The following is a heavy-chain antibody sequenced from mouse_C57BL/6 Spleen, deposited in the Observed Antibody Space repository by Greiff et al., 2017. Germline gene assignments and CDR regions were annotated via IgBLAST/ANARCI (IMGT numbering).Heavy chain of an antibody. CDR2: ISYDGSN. V-gene: IGHV3-6*01. J-gene: IGHJ1*03. D-gene: IGHD1-1*01. CDR3: ARAPDYYGSSYWYFDV. Sequence: EVKLQESGPGLVKPSQSLSLTCSVTGYSITSGYYWNWIRQFPGNKLEWMGYISYDGSNNYNPSLKNRISITRDTSKNQFFLKLNSVTTEDTATYYCARAPDYYGSSYWYFDVWGTGTTVTVSS. CDR1: GYSITSGYY.